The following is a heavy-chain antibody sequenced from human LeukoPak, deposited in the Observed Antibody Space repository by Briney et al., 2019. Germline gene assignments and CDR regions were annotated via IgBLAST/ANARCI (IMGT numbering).Heavy chain of an antibody. CDR3: AKGLVFGQWLVLSDAFDI. D-gene: IGHD6-19*01. CDR1: GFTFSSYA. Sequence: GGSLRLSCGASGFTFSSYAMSWVRQAPGKGLEWVSVISGSGGRTYYADSVKGRFTISRDNSKNTVYLQTNGLRAEDTAVYYCAKGLVFGQWLVLSDAFDIWGQGTMVTVSS. CDR2: ISGSGGRT. V-gene: IGHV3-23*01. J-gene: IGHJ3*02.